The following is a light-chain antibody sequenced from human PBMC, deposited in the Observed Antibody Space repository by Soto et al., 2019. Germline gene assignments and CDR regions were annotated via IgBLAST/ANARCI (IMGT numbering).Light chain of an antibody. J-gene: IGKJ5*01. V-gene: IGKV3-15*01. Sequence: DIVMTQSADPLFVSLGEGATLSCRSSQSVSSHLAWYQHKPGQAPRLLIYGASTRASGIPARFSGGGSETDFTLTISSLQSDDSSVYYCQQYHNWPPITFGQGTRLEIK. CDR1: QSVSSH. CDR3: QQYHNWPPIT. CDR2: GAS.